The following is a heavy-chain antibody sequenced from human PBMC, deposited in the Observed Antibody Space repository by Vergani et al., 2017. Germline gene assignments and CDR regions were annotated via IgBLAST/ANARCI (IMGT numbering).Heavy chain of an antibody. CDR1: GFRVTTYY. V-gene: IGHV3-66*02. CDR2: IKSDGRT. J-gene: IGHJ4*01. CDR3: TRSECSGTTCYGHYFDL. Sequence: VELLESGGGLAQPGGSLRVSCSASGFRVTTYYMSWVRQAPRKGLEWVSVIKSDGRTSYAESVRGRFTISRDTSRNAVYLQMNILRVEDTGVYYCTRSECSGTTCYGHYFDLWGHGILVTVSS. D-gene: IGHD2-15*01.